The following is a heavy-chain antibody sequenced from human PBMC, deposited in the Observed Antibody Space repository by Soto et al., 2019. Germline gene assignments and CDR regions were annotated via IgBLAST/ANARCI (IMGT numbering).Heavy chain of an antibody. V-gene: IGHV3-23*01. D-gene: IGHD2-15*01. CDR2: ISGSGRST. CDR3: AKGADVVVVVASLDY. J-gene: IGHJ4*02. Sequence: GGSLRLSCAASGFTFSSYAMSWVRQAPGKGLEWVSGISGSGRSTFYADSVKGRFTISRDKSNNTLYLQMNSLRAEDTAVYYCAKGADVVVVVASLDYWGQGTLVTVS. CDR1: GFTFSSYA.